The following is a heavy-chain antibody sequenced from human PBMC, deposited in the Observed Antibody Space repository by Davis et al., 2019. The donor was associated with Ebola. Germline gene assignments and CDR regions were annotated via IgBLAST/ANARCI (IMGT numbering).Heavy chain of an antibody. CDR3: AKDMNPYYYGSGSYYVGGRTFDY. CDR2: ISWNSGSI. Sequence: SLKISCAASGFTFDDYAMHWVRQAPGKGLEWVSGISWNSGSIGYADSVKGRFTISRDNAKNSLYLQMNSLRAEDTALYYCAKDMNPYYYGSGSYYVGGRTFDYWGQGTLVTVSS. V-gene: IGHV3-9*01. J-gene: IGHJ4*02. D-gene: IGHD3-10*01. CDR1: GFTFDDYA.